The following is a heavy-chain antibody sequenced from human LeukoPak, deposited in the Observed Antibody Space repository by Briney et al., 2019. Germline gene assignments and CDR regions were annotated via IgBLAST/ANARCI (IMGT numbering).Heavy chain of an antibody. J-gene: IGHJ4*02. Sequence: GGSLRLSCAASGFTVSSNYMSWVRQVPGKGLEWVSVIYSGGSTYYADSVKGRFTISRDNSKNTLYLQMNSLRAEDTAVYYCARVARWLQFSAWGQGTLVTVSS. V-gene: IGHV3-66*02. CDR1: GFTVSSNY. CDR2: IYSGGST. D-gene: IGHD5-24*01. CDR3: ARVARWLQFSA.